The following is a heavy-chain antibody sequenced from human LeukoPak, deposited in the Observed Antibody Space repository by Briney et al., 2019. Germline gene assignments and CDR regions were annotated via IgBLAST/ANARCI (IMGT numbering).Heavy chain of an antibody. V-gene: IGHV1-69*04. D-gene: IGHD3-22*01. CDR1: GGTFSSYA. CDR3: RREGLRYDSSGYYYDY. CDR2: IIPIFGIA. J-gene: IGHJ4*02. Sequence: SVKVSCKASGGTFSSYAISWVRQAPGQGLEWVGRIIPIFGIANYAQKFQGRVTITADKSTSTAYMELSSLRSEDTAVYYCRREGLRYDSSGYYYDYWGQGTLVTVSS.